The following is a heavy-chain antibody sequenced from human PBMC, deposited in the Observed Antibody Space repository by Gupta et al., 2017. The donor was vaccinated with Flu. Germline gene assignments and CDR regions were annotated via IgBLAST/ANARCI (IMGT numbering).Heavy chain of an antibody. J-gene: IGHJ3*02. V-gene: IGHV4-31*03. CDR3: VKGAQQWSFGAFDI. CDR2: IYYTGST. Sequence: QVQLQESGPGLVKPSQTLSLTCSFTGDSITGDGYYWNWIRQHPGKGLEWIGYIYYTGSTFYNPSLKSRVTISVDTSKNHFSMRLSSVTAADTAVYYCVKGAQQWSFGAFDIWGQGAMVTVSS. D-gene: IGHD1-26*01. CDR1: GDSITGDGYY.